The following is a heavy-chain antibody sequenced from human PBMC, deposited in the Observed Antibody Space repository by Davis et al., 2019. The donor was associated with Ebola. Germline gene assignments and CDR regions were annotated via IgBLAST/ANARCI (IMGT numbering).Heavy chain of an antibody. J-gene: IGHJ4*02. CDR3: ARGRVVTIFGVVRGFDY. CDR1: GGSISSYY. Sequence: MPSETLSLTCTVSGGSISSYYWSWIRQPPGKGLEWIGEINHSGSTNYNPSLKSRVTISVDTSKNQFSLKLSSVTAADTAVYYCARGRVVTIFGVVRGFDYWGQGTLVTVSS. V-gene: IGHV4-34*01. CDR2: INHSGST. D-gene: IGHD3-3*01.